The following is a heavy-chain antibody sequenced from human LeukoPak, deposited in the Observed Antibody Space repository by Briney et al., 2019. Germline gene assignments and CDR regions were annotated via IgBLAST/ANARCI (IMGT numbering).Heavy chain of an antibody. CDR3: AKVNWGSGRFFDY. CDR1: GFSFSNHA. V-gene: IGHV3-23*01. Sequence: GGSLRLSCAASGFSFSNHAMSWVRQAPGKGLEWVSVIGGSDGSTYYADSVKGRLTISRDDSKNTLYLQVNSLRAEDTAVYYCAKVNWGSGRFFDYWGQGALVTVSS. D-gene: IGHD7-27*01. CDR2: IGGSDGST. J-gene: IGHJ4*02.